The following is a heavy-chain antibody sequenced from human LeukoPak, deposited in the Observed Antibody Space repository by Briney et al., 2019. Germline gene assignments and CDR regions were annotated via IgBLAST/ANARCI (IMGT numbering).Heavy chain of an antibody. Sequence: SETLSLTCTVSGGSISSYYWSWIRQPPGKGLEWIGYIYYTGSTNYNPSLKSRVTISLDTSKNQFSLKLSSVTAADTAMYYCARIDYYGDLMGHFDYWGQGTLVTVSS. J-gene: IGHJ4*02. CDR3: ARIDYYGDLMGHFDY. CDR2: IYYTGST. CDR1: GGSISSYY. V-gene: IGHV4-59*01. D-gene: IGHD4-17*01.